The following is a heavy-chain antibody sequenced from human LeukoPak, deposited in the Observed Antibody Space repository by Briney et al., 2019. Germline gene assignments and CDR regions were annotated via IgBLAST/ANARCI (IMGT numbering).Heavy chain of an antibody. CDR1: GFTFSSYA. CDR2: ISGSGGST. V-gene: IGHV3-23*01. CDR3: AKDGLPYYYDSSGYHLDY. D-gene: IGHD3-22*01. Sequence: PGGSLRLSCAASGFTFSSYAMSWVRQAPGKGLEWVSAISGSGGSTYYADSVKGRFTISRDNSKNTLYLQMNSLRAEDTAVYYCAKDGLPYYYDSSGYHLDYWGQGTLVTVSS. J-gene: IGHJ4*02.